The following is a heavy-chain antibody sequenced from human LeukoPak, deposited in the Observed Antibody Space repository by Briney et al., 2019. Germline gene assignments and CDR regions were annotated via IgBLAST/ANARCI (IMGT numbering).Heavy chain of an antibody. V-gene: IGHV3-48*01. Sequence: PGGSLRLSCAASGFTFSSYSMNWVRQAPGKGLEWVSYISSSSSSTIYYTDSVKGRFTISRDNAKNSLYLQMNSLRAEDTAVYYCAELGITMIGGVWGKGTTVTISS. D-gene: IGHD3-10*02. CDR2: ISSSSSSTI. CDR3: AELGITMIGGV. CDR1: GFTFSSYS. J-gene: IGHJ6*04.